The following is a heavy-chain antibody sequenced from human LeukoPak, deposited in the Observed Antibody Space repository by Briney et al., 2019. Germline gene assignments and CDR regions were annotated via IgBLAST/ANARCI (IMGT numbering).Heavy chain of an antibody. J-gene: IGHJ4*02. CDR2: IDPSGGST. CDR1: GYTFTSYY. D-gene: IGHD2-15*01. V-gene: IGHV1-46*01. CDR3: ARAGALYCSGGSCYDY. Sequence: APVKVSCKASGYTFTSYYMHWVRQAPGQGLEWMGIIDPSGGSTSYAQKFQGRVTMTRDTSTSTVYMELSSLRSEDTAVYYCARAGALYCSGGSCYDYWGQGTLVTVSS.